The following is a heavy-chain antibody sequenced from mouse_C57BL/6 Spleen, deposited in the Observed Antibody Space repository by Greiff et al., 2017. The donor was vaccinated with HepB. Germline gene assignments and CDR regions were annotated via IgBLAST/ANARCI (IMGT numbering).Heavy chain of an antibody. Sequence: EVQRVESGGDLVKPGGSLKLSCAASGFTFSSYGMSWVRQTPDKRLEWVATISSGGSYTYYPDSVKGRFTISRDNAKNTLYLQISSLKSEDTAMYYCARRGYYGSSYDYWGQGTTLTVSS. CDR3: ARRGYYGSSYDY. J-gene: IGHJ2*01. D-gene: IGHD1-1*01. V-gene: IGHV5-6*01. CDR2: ISSGGSYT. CDR1: GFTFSSYG.